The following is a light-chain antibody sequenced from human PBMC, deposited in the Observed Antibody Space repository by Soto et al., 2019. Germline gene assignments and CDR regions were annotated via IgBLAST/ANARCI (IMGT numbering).Light chain of an antibody. CDR2: RAS. CDR1: QSVSSN. J-gene: IGKJ4*01. Sequence: EIVMTQSPATLSVSPGERATLSCRASQSVSSNLAWYQHKPGQAPRLLIYRASTRATGVPARFSGSGSGTKFTLTISSLQSEDFAVYYCQQYHKWPLTFGGGTKAEIK. CDR3: QQYHKWPLT. V-gene: IGKV3-15*01.